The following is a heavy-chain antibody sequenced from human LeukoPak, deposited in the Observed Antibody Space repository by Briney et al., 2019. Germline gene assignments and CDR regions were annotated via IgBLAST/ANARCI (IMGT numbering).Heavy chain of an antibody. J-gene: IGHJ4*02. CDR2: ISYDGSNK. CDR1: GFTFSSYG. CDR3: AKSAQDIVVVVDLYFDY. Sequence: GGSLRLSCAASGFTFSSYGMHWVRQAPGKGLEWVAVISYDGSNKYYADSVKGRFTISRDNSKNTLYLQMNSLRAEDTAVYYCAKSAQDIVVVVDLYFDYWGQGTLVTVSS. D-gene: IGHD2-15*01. V-gene: IGHV3-30*18.